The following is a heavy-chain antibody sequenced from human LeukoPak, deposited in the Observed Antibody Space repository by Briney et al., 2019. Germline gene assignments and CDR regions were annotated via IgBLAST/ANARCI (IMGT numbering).Heavy chain of an antibody. J-gene: IGHJ4*02. CDR1: GFTFSPYS. CDR3: ARDYKYAFDN. V-gene: IGHV3-48*01. CDR2: IGIDSGNT. Sequence: PGGSLRLSCAASGFTFSPYSMDWVRQAPGKGLEWISYIGIDSGNTNYADSVKGRFTISGDKAKNSLYLQMNSLRVEDTAVYYCARDYKYAFDNWGQGTLVTVSS. D-gene: IGHD5-24*01.